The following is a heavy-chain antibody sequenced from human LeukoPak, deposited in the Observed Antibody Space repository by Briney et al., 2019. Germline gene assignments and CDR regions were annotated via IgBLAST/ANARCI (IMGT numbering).Heavy chain of an antibody. CDR3: ARHTPYCSGGSCYSSYYYGMDV. J-gene: IGHJ6*02. V-gene: IGHV4-59*08. CDR1: GGSISSYY. D-gene: IGHD2-15*01. CDR2: IYYSGST. Sequence: SETLSLTCTVSGGSISSYYWSWIRQPPGKGLEWIGYIYYSGSTNYNPSLKSRVTISVDTSKNQFSLKLSPVTAADTAVYYCARHTPYCSGGSCYSSYYYGMDVWGQGTTVTVSS.